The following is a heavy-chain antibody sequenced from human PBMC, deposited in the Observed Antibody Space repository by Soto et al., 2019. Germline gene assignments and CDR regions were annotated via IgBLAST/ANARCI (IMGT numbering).Heavy chain of an antibody. J-gene: IGHJ3*02. CDR3: ARDGSSGWMFDAFDI. CDR2: INPSGGST. CDR1: GYTFTSYY. V-gene: IGHV1-46*01. Sequence: ASVKVSCKASGYTFTSYYMHWVRQAPGQGLEWMGIINPSGGSTSYAQKFQGRVTMTRDTSTSTVYMELSSLRSEDTAVYYCARDGSSGWMFDAFDIWGQGTMVTVSS. D-gene: IGHD6-19*01.